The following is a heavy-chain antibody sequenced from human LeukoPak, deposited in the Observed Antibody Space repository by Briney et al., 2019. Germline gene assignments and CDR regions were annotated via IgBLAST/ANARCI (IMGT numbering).Heavy chain of an antibody. V-gene: IGHV1-46*01. CDR2: INPSGGST. CDR1: EYTFTSYY. Sequence: GASVKVSCKASEYTFTSYYMHWVRQAPGQGLEWMGIINPSGGSTSYAQKFQGRVTMTRDTSTSTVYMELSSLRSEDTAVYYCARADEWELLEYWGQGTLVTVSS. J-gene: IGHJ4*02. CDR3: ARADEWELLEY. D-gene: IGHD1-26*01.